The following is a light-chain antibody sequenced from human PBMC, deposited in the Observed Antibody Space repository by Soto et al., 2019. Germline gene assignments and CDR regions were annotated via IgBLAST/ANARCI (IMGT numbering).Light chain of an antibody. J-gene: IGKJ3*01. CDR2: AAS. CDR1: QAISSS. Sequence: DIQLTQSPSFLSASVGDRVTITSRASQAISSSLAWYQQKPGKAPQLPIYAASTLQIGVPSRFSGSGSGTEVTLTISVLQPEDFATYYCQQLNSYPLPFGPGTKVDIK. V-gene: IGKV1-9*01. CDR3: QQLNSYPLP.